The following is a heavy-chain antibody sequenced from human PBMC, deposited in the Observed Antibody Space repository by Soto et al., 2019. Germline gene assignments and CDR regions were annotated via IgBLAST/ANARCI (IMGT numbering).Heavy chain of an antibody. J-gene: IGHJ6*02. V-gene: IGHV3-23*01. Sequence: PGGSLRLSCAASGFTFSSYAMSWVRQAPGKGLEWVSAISGSGGSTYYADSVKGRFTISRDNSKNTLYLQMNSLRAEDTAVYYCAKANSVGGVIVISGMDVWGQGTTVTASS. D-gene: IGHD3-16*02. CDR2: ISGSGGST. CDR3: AKANSVGGVIVISGMDV. CDR1: GFTFSSYA.